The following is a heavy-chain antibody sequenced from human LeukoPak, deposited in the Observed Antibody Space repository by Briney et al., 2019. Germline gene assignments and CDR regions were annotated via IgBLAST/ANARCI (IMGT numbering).Heavy chain of an antibody. CDR2: IYYSGST. V-gene: IGHV4-39*07. CDR1: GGSISSSSYY. J-gene: IGHJ4*02. Sequence: SETLSLTCTVSGGSISSSSYYWGWIRQPPGKGLEWIGSIYYSGSTYYNPSLKSRVTISVDTSKNQFSLKLSSVTAADTAVYYCARGSTILVDYWGQGTLVTVSS. D-gene: IGHD5/OR15-5a*01. CDR3: ARGSTILVDY.